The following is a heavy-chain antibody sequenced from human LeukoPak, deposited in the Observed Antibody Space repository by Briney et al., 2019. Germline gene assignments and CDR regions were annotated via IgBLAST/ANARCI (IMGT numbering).Heavy chain of an antibody. Sequence: SQTLSLTCAISGDSVSSNSAAWNWIRQSPSRGLEWLGRTYYRSKWYNDYAVSVKSRITINPDTSKNQFSLQLNSVTPEDTAVYYCARDTARYYDIFTGRSEDFDYWGQGTLVTVSS. D-gene: IGHD3-9*01. CDR3: ARDTARYYDIFTGRSEDFDY. V-gene: IGHV6-1*01. J-gene: IGHJ4*02. CDR1: GDSVSSNSAA. CDR2: TYYRSKWYN.